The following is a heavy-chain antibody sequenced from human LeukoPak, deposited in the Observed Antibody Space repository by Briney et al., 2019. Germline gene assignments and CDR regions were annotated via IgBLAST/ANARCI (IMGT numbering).Heavy chain of an antibody. D-gene: IGHD2-2*01. CDR3: AVPGKGAFDY. J-gene: IGHJ4*02. CDR1: GYRFTNCW. Sequence: GESLTISCQGSGYRFTNCWLGWVRQMPGKGLEWMGIIYPGDSDTRYSPSLQGQVTISADQSTSTAYLQWSSLKASDTAMYYCAVPGKGAFDYWGQGTLVSVSS. CDR2: IYPGDSDT. V-gene: IGHV5-51*01.